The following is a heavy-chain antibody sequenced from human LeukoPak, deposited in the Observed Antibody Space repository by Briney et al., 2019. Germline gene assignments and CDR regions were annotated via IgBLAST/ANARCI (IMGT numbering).Heavy chain of an antibody. D-gene: IGHD2-21*01. CDR2: ITHVGNT. J-gene: IGHJ4*02. V-gene: IGHV4-34*01. CDR3: ARHKAFCTNTSCYLVYFDY. CDR1: GGSISSYY. Sequence: KPSETLSLTCTVSGGSISSYYWSWIRQPPGKGLEWIGEITHVGNTNYSPSLKSRVTISVDTSKNQFSLKLSSVTAADTAVYYCARHKAFCTNTSCYLVYFDYWSQGTLVTVSS.